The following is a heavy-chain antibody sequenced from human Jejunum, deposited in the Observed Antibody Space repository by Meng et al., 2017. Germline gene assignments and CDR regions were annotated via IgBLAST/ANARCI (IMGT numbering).Heavy chain of an antibody. CDR3: AREWSGSYRHFDY. CDR2: IHHSGST. V-gene: IGHV4-4*02. Sequence: QGQLRGSGPGLLKPSGTLSLTCAVSGGSISTSDWWSWVRQPPGKGLEWIGEIHHSGSTNYNPSLKSRVTISVDKSKNQFSLKLNSVTAADTAVYYCAREWSGSYRHFDYWGQGTLVTVSS. D-gene: IGHD1-26*01. CDR1: GGSISTSDW. J-gene: IGHJ4*02.